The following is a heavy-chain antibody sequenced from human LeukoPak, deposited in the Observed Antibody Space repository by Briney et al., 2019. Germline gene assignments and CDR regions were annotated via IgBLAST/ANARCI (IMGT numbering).Heavy chain of an antibody. CDR1: GFTFSTYE. D-gene: IGHD4-17*01. Sequence: AGGSLRLSCAASGFTFSTYEMHGVRQAPGKGLEWMSYISSSGSDIYYADSVKGRFTISRDNAKNSLYLQMNSLRAEDTAVYYCARDTVLDYYSYGMDVWGQGTTVTVSS. V-gene: IGHV3-48*03. CDR3: ARDTVLDYYSYGMDV. J-gene: IGHJ6*02. CDR2: ISSSGSDI.